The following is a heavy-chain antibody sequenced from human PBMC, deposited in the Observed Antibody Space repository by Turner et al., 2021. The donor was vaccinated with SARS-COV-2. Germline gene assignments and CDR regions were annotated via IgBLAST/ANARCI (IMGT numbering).Heavy chain of an antibody. CDR3: ARGRDDYIWGSPTPTYYFDY. CDR2: INHSGDS. CDR1: GGSFSGYY. Sequence: QVQLQQWGAGLLKPSETRSLTCAVYGGSFSGYYWSFIRQPPGKGLEWIGEINHSGDSNYNPSLQSRVFTSVDTSKNHFSLKLTSVTAADTAVYYCARGRDDYIWGSPTPTYYFDYWGQGTLVTVSS. D-gene: IGHD3-16*01. J-gene: IGHJ4*02. V-gene: IGHV4-34*01.